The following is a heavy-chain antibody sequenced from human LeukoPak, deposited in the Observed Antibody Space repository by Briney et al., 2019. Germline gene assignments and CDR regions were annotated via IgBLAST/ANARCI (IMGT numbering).Heavy chain of an antibody. CDR1: GFTFSSYW. CDR3: ARDFPNY. V-gene: IGHV3-74*03. CDR2: INGDGSST. J-gene: IGHJ4*02. Sequence: PGGSLRLSCAASGFTFSSYWMHWVRQAPGKGLVWVSRINGDGSSTKFADSVKGRFTISRDNAKNSLYLQMNSLRAEDTAVYYCARDFPNYWGQGTLVTVSS.